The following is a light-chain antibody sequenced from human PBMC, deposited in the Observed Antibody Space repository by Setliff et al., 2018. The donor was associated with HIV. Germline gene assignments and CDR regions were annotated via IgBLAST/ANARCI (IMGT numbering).Light chain of an antibody. J-gene: IGLJ1*01. Sequence: QSALTQPASVSGSPGQSITISCPGTSSDVGGYNYVSWYQQHPGKAPKLIIYDVTNRPSDISNRFSGPKSGNKASLTISGLQAEDEADYYCSAYASSDTLYVFGTGTKVTVL. CDR2: DVT. V-gene: IGLV2-14*03. CDR3: SAYASSDTLYV. CDR1: SSDVGGYNY.